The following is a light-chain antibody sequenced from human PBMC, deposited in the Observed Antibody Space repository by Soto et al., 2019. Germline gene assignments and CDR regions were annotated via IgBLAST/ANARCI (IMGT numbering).Light chain of an antibody. CDR2: GAS. Sequence: EIVLTQSPGTLSLSPGERATLSCRASQSVSSSYLAWYRQKPGQAPRLLIYGASRRATGISDRFSGVGSGTDFTLTISGLEPEDFAVYYCQQYSKWPITFGQGTRLEIK. CDR3: QQYSKWPIT. J-gene: IGKJ5*01. CDR1: QSVSSSY. V-gene: IGKV3-20*01.